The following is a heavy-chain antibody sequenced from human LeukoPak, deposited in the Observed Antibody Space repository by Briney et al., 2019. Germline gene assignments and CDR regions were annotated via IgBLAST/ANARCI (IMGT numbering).Heavy chain of an antibody. D-gene: IGHD3-22*01. CDR2: IYHSGIT. CDR3: ARDFGDSSGYDAYDI. V-gene: IGHV4-31*03. CDR1: GGSISSGGYY. J-gene: IGHJ3*02. Sequence: PSETLSLTCTVSGGSISSGGYYWTWIRQHPGTGLEWIGHIYHSGITYYNPSLKSRVTISIDTSKNQFSLRMSSVTAAETAVYYCARDFGDSSGYDAYDIWGQGTMVTVSS.